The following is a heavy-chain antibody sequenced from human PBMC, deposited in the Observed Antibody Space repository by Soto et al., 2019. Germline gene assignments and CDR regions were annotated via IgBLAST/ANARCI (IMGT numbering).Heavy chain of an antibody. D-gene: IGHD3-10*01. J-gene: IGHJ6*02. V-gene: IGHV1-69*13. Sequence: GASVKVSCKASGGTFSSYAISWVRQAPGQGLEWMGGIIPIFGTANYAQKFQGRVTITADESTSTAYMELSSLRSEDTAVYYCARERAHYGSGSYGHYYYGMDVWGQGTTVTVSS. CDR2: IIPIFGTA. CDR3: ARERAHYGSGSYGHYYYGMDV. CDR1: GGTFSSYA.